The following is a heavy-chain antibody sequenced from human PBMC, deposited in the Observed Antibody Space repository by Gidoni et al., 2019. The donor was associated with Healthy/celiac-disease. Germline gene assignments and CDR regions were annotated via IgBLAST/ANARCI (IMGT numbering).Heavy chain of an antibody. D-gene: IGHD3-22*01. V-gene: IGHV4-34*01. J-gene: IGHJ5*02. CDR3: ARHGSGYYYFWFDP. CDR2: ST. Sequence: STNYHPSLKSRVTISVDTSKNQFSLKPSSVTAADTAVYYCARHGSGYYYFWFDPWGQGTLVTVSS.